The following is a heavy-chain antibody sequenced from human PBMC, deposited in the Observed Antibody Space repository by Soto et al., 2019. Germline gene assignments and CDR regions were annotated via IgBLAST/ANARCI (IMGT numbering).Heavy chain of an antibody. D-gene: IGHD6-13*01. CDR1: GFSLSTSGVG. CDR2: IYWNDDK. Sequence: QSGPTLVNPTQTLTLTCTFSGFSLSTSGVGVGWIRQPPGKALEWLALIYWNDDKRYSPSLKSRLTITKDTSKNQVVLTMTNMDPVHTATSYCPPSPRIAAVGSFGYWGQGTRVTV. V-gene: IGHV2-5*01. CDR3: PPSPRIAAVGSFGY. J-gene: IGHJ4*02.